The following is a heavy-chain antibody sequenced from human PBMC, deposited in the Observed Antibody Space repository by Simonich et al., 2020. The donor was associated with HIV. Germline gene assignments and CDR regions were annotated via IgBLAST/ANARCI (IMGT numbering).Heavy chain of an antibody. J-gene: IGHJ4*02. CDR2: MSYRGNT. D-gene: IGHD5-18*01. CDR3: ASTVDTAIDY. V-gene: IGHV4-59*08. CDR1: GGSIKSNY. Sequence: QVHLQESGPRLVRPSETLSITCSVSGGSIKSNYWNWIRQPPGKGREWIGYMSYRGNTYYSPSLKSRLTISIDTSKNQFSLKVNSVTAADTAVYDCASTVDTAIDYWGQGTLVTVSS.